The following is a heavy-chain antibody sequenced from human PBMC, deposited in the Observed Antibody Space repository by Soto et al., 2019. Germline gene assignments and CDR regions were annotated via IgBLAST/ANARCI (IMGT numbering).Heavy chain of an antibody. CDR2: TYYRSKWYN. CDR1: GDSVSSNSAA. J-gene: IGHJ6*02. V-gene: IGHV6-1*01. CDR3: AREVVATMGYYYYGMDV. D-gene: IGHD5-12*01. Sequence: QTLSLTCXISGDSVSSNSAAWNWIRQSPSRGLEWLGRTYYRSKWYNDYAVSVKSRITINPDTSKNQFSLQLNSVTPEDTAVYYCAREVVATMGYYYYGMDVWGQGTTVTVSS.